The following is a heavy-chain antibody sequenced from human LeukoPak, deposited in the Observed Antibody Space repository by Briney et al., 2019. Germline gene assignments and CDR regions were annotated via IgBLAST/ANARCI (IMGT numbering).Heavy chain of an antibody. CDR3: AAGDWGL. CDR2: VNSDGSWT. J-gene: IGHJ4*02. V-gene: IGHV3-74*01. Sequence: GGSLRLSCAASGNYWMHWVRQAPGKGLVWVSHVNSDGSWTSYADSVKGRFTISRDNAKNTLYLQMNSLRAEDTAVYYCAAGDWGLRGQGTLVTVSS. CDR1: GNYW. D-gene: IGHD2-21*02.